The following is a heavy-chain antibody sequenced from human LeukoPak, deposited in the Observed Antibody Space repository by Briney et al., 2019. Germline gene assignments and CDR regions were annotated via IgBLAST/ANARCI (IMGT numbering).Heavy chain of an antibody. CDR2: ISSSGSIR. V-gene: IGHV3-11*01. CDR3: ARGVVRDYASDY. D-gene: IGHD3-10*01. Sequence: PGGSLRLSCAASGFTFRDYYMSWIRQALGKGLEWVSYISSSGSIRYSADSVKGRFTISRDNAQNSVYLQMNSLRAEDTAVYYCARGVVRDYASDYWGQGTLATVSS. J-gene: IGHJ4*02. CDR1: GFTFRDYY.